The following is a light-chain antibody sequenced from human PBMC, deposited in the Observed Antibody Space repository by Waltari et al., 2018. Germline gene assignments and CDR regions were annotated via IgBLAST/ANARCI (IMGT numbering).Light chain of an antibody. V-gene: IGKV3-11*01. Sequence: IALTQSPATLSLSPGERATLSCRANKSVSVYLAWYQHKPGQAPRLLIYDTSNRATGIPARFSGSGSETDFTLTISSLEPEDFATYYCQQYNTYSRTFGQGTTVEVK. CDR2: DTS. CDR1: KSVSVY. CDR3: QQYNTYSRT. J-gene: IGKJ1*01.